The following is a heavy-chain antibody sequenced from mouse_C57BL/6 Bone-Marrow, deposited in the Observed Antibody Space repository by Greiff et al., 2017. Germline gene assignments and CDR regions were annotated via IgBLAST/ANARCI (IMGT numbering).Heavy chain of an antibody. Sequence: DVHLVESGGGLVKPGGSLKLSCAASGFTFSSYTMSWVRQTPEKRLQWVAAISGGGGNTYYPDSVKGRFPISRDNDKNILYLQRSSLRSEDTALYYCSRQVTTVLATKYFDVWGTGTTVTVSS. CDR3: SRQVTTVLATKYFDV. CDR1: GFTFSSYT. CDR2: ISGGGGNT. V-gene: IGHV5-9*01. J-gene: IGHJ1*03. D-gene: IGHD1-1*01.